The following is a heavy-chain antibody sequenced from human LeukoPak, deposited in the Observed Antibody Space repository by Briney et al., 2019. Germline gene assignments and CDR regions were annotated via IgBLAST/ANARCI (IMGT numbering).Heavy chain of an antibody. Sequence: ASVKVSCKASGYTFTSYAMHWVRPAPGQRLEWMGWINAGNGNTKYSQKFQGRVTITRDTSASTAYMELGSLRSEDTAVYYCARLNGSGSYYTIFDYWGQGTLVTVSS. D-gene: IGHD3-10*01. CDR2: INAGNGNT. J-gene: IGHJ4*02. V-gene: IGHV1-3*01. CDR3: ARLNGSGSYYTIFDY. CDR1: GYTFTSYA.